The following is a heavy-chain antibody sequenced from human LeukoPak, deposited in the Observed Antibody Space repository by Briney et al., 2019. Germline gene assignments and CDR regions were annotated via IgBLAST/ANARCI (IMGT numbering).Heavy chain of an antibody. V-gene: IGHV3-66*01. CDR3: ARGDGSGYFFNWFDP. CDR1: GFTVSSNY. CDR2: IYSGGST. Sequence: GSLRLSCAASGFTVSSNYMSWVRQAPGKGLEWVSAIYSGGSTYYADSVKGRFTISRDNSKNSLYLQMNSLRAEDTAVYYCARGDGSGYFFNWFDPWGQGTLVTVSS. D-gene: IGHD3-22*01. J-gene: IGHJ5*02.